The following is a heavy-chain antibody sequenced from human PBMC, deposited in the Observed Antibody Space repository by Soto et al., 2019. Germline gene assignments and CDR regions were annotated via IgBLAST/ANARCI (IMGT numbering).Heavy chain of an antibody. Sequence: SETLSLTCTVSGGSISSYYWSWIRQPPGKGLEWIGYIYYSGSTNYNPSLKSRVTISVDTSKNQFSLKLSSVTAADTAVYYCARLSTIFGVVTSIFDYWGQGTLVTVSS. J-gene: IGHJ4*02. CDR2: IYYSGST. CDR1: GGSISSYY. CDR3: ARLSTIFGVVTSIFDY. D-gene: IGHD3-3*01. V-gene: IGHV4-59*08.